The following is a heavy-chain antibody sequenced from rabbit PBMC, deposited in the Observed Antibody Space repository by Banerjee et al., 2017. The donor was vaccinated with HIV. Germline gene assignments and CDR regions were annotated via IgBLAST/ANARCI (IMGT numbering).Heavy chain of an antibody. Sequence: QSLEESGGGLVQPEGSLTLTCTASGFSFSSSYYMCWVRQAPGKGLEWIGCIYAGSDNTWYASWAKGRFTISKTSSTTVTLQMTSLTAADTATYFCARSSTMNIGFNLWGPGTLVTVS. J-gene: IGHJ4*01. CDR2: IYAGSDNT. CDR1: GFSFSSSYY. D-gene: IGHD1-1*01. CDR3: ARSSTMNIGFNL. V-gene: IGHV1S40*01.